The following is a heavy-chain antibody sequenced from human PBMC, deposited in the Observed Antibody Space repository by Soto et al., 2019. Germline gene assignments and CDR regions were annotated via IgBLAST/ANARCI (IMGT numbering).Heavy chain of an antibody. J-gene: IGHJ4*02. CDR3: ANQITMVRGNPGY. Sequence: GGSLRLPCAASGFTFSSYAMSWVRQAPGKGLEWVSAISGSGGSKYYADSVKGRFTISRDNSKNTLYLQMNSLRAEDTAVYYCANQITMVRGNPGYWGQGTLVTVSS. CDR1: GFTFSSYA. D-gene: IGHD3-10*01. V-gene: IGHV3-23*01. CDR2: ISGSGGSK.